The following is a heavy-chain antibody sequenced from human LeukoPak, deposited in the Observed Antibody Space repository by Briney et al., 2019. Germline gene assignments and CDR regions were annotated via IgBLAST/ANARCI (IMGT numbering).Heavy chain of an antibody. CDR2: ISSSSSYI. CDR1: GFTFSSYS. CDR3: AREAHLTPRIVVVVAATEEDYYYMDV. Sequence: TGGSLRLSCAASGFTFSSYSMNWVRQAPGKGLEWVSSISSSSSYIYYADSVKGRFTISRDNAKNSLYLQMNSLRAEDTAVYYCAREAHLTPRIVVVVAATEEDYYYMDVWGKGTTVTVSS. J-gene: IGHJ6*03. V-gene: IGHV3-21*01. D-gene: IGHD2-15*01.